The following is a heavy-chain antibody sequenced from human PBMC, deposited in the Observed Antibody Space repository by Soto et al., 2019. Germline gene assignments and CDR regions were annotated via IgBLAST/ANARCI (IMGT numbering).Heavy chain of an antibody. J-gene: IGHJ4*02. CDR1: GFTFSSYA. CDR2: ISGSGGST. Sequence: GGSLRLSCAASGFTFSSYAMSWVRQAPGKGLEWVSAISGSGGSTYYADSVKGRFTISRDNSKNTLYLQMNSMRAEDTAVYYCAKDGAVAGCFDYWGQGTLVTVSS. V-gene: IGHV3-23*01. CDR3: AKDGAVAGCFDY. D-gene: IGHD6-19*01.